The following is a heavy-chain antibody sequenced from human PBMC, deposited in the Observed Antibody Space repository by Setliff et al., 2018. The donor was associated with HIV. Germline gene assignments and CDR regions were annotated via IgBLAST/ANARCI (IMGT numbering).Heavy chain of an antibody. CDR2: IYYIGIT. V-gene: IGHV4-39*01. Sequence: SETLSLTCTVSGDSISRSSYYWGWIRQPPGKGLEWIGNIYYIGITNYYPSLESRVAISVDMSKNQFSLRVTSLTAADTAVYYCATNRVGNYPLDYWGRGTYSSSWYVAYWGLGTLVTVSS. CDR3: ATNRVGNYPLDYWGRGTYSSSWYVAY. CDR1: GDSISRSSYY. J-gene: IGHJ4*02. D-gene: IGHD6-13*01.